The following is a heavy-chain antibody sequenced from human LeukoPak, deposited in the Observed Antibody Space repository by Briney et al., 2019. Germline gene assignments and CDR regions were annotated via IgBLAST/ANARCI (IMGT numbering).Heavy chain of an antibody. V-gene: IGHV3-23*01. CDR1: GLTFSSYA. J-gene: IGHJ4*02. CDR3: AKDSHYYDSSGYRKYYFDY. CDR2: ISGSGGST. D-gene: IGHD3-22*01. Sequence: GGSLRLSCAASGLTFSSYAMSWVRQAPGKGLEWVSAISGSGGSTYYADSVKGRFTISRDNSKNTLYLQMNSLRAEDTAVYYCAKDSHYYDSSGYRKYYFDYWGQGTLVTVSS.